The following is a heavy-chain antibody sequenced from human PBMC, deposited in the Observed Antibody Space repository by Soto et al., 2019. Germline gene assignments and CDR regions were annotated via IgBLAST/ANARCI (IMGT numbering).Heavy chain of an antibody. V-gene: IGHV3-30*18. D-gene: IGHD3-16*01. J-gene: IGHJ4*02. CDR1: GFTFSNNG. Sequence: QVHLVESGGGVVQPGRSLRLSCAASGFTFSNNGMHWVRQAPGKGLEWVADISYDGSKKYYVESVKGRFTISRDNSKNTLYLQMNSLRPEDKAVYYWAKDRVESGLGEVDYWGQGTLVTVSS. CDR3: AKDRVESGLGEVDY. CDR2: ISYDGSKK.